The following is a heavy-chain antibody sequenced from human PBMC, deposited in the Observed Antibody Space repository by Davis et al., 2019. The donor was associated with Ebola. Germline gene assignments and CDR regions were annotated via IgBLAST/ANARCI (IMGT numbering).Heavy chain of an antibody. J-gene: IGHJ1*01. CDR3: ADTQDRASGSYYQPNFHH. Sequence: SETLSLTCAVSGGSFSGYYWSWVRQPPGKGLEWVGEINHSGSTSYNPSLKNRVTISVDTSKKQLFLKMSSVTAADTAVYYCADTQDRASGSYYQPNFHHWGQGTLVTVSS. V-gene: IGHV4-34*01. CDR2: INHSGST. D-gene: IGHD3-10*01. CDR1: GGSFSGYY.